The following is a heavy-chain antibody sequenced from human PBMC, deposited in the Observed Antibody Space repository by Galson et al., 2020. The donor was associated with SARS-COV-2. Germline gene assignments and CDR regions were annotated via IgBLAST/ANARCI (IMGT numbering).Heavy chain of an antibody. D-gene: IGHD3-10*01. CDR3: ARDLSYGSGSD. CDR2: IWYDGSKT. CDR1: GYTFSSHG. V-gene: IGHV3-33*01. Sequence: GESLKISCAASGYTFSSHGMHWVRQAPGKGLEWVALIWYDGSKTNYAESVRGRFTISRDDSQNTLYLQMNSLRAEDTAVYYCARDLSYGSGSDWGQVTLVTVSS. J-gene: IGHJ4*02.